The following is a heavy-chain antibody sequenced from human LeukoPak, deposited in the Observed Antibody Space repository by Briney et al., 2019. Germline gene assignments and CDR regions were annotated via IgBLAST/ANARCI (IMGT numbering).Heavy chain of an antibody. J-gene: IGHJ4*02. CDR1: GFTFSTYA. CDR2: IWSDSTNK. D-gene: IGHD4-17*01. V-gene: IGHV3-33*01. CDR3: ARDRLTTVTTFHFDY. Sequence: GRSLRLSCAASGFTFSTYAMHWVRQAPGKGLEWVAVIWSDSTNKYYADSVRGRFTISRDNSKNTLYLQMSSLRAEDTAMYYCARDRLTTVTTFHFDYWGQGTLVSVSS.